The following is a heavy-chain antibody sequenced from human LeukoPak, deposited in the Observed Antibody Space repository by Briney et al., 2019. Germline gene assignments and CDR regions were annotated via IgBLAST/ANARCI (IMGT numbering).Heavy chain of an antibody. Sequence: GGSLRLSCAASGFTFDDYAMHWVRQAPGKGREWVSGIRWNSGSKGYADSVKGRFTIYRDNAKNSLYVPMKSLIAEDLALYYCANLQLVCWGQGTLVTVSS. D-gene: IGHD5-24*01. J-gene: IGHJ4*02. V-gene: IGHV3-9*03. CDR2: IRWNSGSK. CDR1: GFTFDDYA. CDR3: ANLQLVC.